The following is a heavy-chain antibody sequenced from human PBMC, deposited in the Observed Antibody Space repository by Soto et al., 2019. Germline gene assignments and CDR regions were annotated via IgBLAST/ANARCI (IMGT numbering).Heavy chain of an antibody. Sequence: ASVKVSCTASGYTFTSYGISWVRQAPGQGIEWMGWISAYNGNTNYAQKLQGRVTMTTDTSTSTAYMELRSLRSDDTAVDYCAREYFFHDVYLGRDWVDPLGQGT. CDR2: ISAYNGNT. D-gene: IGHD3-16*01. J-gene: IGHJ5*02. CDR1: GYTFTSYG. CDR3: AREYFFHDVYLGRDWVDP. V-gene: IGHV1-18*01.